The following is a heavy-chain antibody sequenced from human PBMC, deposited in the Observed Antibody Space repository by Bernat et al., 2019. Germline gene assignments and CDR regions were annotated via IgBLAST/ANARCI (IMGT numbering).Heavy chain of an antibody. CDR1: GGSISSSSYY. Sequence: QLQLQESGPGLVKPSETLSLTCTVSGGSISSSSYYWGWIRQPPGKGLEWIGSIYYSGSTYYNPSLERRVPISVDTSKNQFSLKLSSVTAADTAVYYCARLEYCTSGVCSNAEYFQHWGQGTLVTVSS. V-gene: IGHV4-39*01. CDR2: IYYSGST. J-gene: IGHJ1*01. CDR3: ARLEYCTSGVCSNAEYFQH. D-gene: IGHD2-8*01.